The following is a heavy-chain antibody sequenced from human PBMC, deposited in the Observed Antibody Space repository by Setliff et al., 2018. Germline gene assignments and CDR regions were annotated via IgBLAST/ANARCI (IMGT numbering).Heavy chain of an antibody. CDR3: ARAPSVELVTIRTNSWFTY. Sequence: ASVKVSCKASGYTFTSYGISWVRQAPGQGLEWMGWISTYNGDTDYAQKLQDRLTMTTDTSTSTVYMELRSLRSDDSAFYYCARAPSVELVTIRTNSWFTYWGQGTLVTVSS. D-gene: IGHD5-18*01. CDR2: ISTYNGDT. V-gene: IGHV1-18*01. J-gene: IGHJ4*02. CDR1: GYTFTSYG.